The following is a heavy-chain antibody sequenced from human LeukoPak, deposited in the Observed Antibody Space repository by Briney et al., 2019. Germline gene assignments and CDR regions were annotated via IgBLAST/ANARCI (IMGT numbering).Heavy chain of an antibody. J-gene: IGHJ3*02. CDR3: ARSPQFGLNNAFDI. CDR1: GFTFSSYG. Sequence: GGSLRLSCAASGFTFSSYGMHWVRQAPGKGLEWVAVIWYDGSNKYYADSVKGRFTISRDNSKNTLYLQMNSLRAEDTAVYYCARSPQFGLNNAFDIWGQGTMVTVSS. CDR2: IWYDGSNK. V-gene: IGHV3-33*01. D-gene: IGHD3-10*01.